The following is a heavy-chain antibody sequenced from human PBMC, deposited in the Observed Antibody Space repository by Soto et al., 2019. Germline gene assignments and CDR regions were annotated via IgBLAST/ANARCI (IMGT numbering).Heavy chain of an antibody. J-gene: IGHJ6*03. D-gene: IGHD6-13*01. CDR3: ATCIAAAATSGWGYYYYYMDV. Sequence: GGSLRLSCAASGFTFSDYYMSWIRQAPGKGLEWVSYTSSSGSTIYYADSVKGRFTISRDNAKNSLYLQMNSLRAEDTAVYYCATCIAAAATSGWGYYYYYMDVWGKGTTVTVSS. CDR1: GFTFSDYY. V-gene: IGHV3-11*01. CDR2: TSSSGSTI.